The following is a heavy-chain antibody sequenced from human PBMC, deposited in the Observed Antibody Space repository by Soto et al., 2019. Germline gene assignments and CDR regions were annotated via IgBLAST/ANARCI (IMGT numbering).Heavy chain of an antibody. CDR2: IYYSGST. Sequence: SETLSLTCTVSGGSIISSSYYWGLIRQPPGKGLEWIGSIYYSGSTYYNPSLKSRVTISVDTAKNQFSLKLSSVTAADTAVYYCARTPENCSGGSCYSVGYFDDWGQGTLVTVSS. J-gene: IGHJ4*02. V-gene: IGHV4-39*01. D-gene: IGHD2-15*01. CDR3: ARTPENCSGGSCYSVGYFDD. CDR1: GGSIISSSYY.